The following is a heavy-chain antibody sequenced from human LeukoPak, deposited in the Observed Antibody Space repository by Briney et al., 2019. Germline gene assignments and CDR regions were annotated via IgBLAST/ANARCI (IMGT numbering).Heavy chain of an antibody. CDR2: ISYDGSNK. CDR3: ALGAVFDY. V-gene: IGHV3-30-3*01. Sequence: GGSLRLSCAASGFTFSSYAMHWVRQAPGKGLEWVAVISYDGSNKYYADSVKGRFTISRDNSKNTLYLQMNSLRAEDTAVYYCALGAVFDYWGQGTLVTVSS. J-gene: IGHJ4*02. D-gene: IGHD1-26*01. CDR1: GFTFSSYA.